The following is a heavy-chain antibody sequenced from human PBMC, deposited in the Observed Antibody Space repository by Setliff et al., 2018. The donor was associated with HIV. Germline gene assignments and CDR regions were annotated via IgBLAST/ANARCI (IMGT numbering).Heavy chain of an antibody. Sequence: ASVKVSCKASGYTFTSYGMNWVRQAPGQGLEWVGWIHTNTGDPTYAQGFTGRFVFSFDTSVSTACLQISSLKAEDTAVYYCAARGEQLYYYGMDVWGQGTTVTVSS. D-gene: IGHD1-26*01. CDR3: AARGEQLYYYGMDV. CDR1: GYTFTSYG. V-gene: IGHV7-4-1*02. J-gene: IGHJ6*02. CDR2: IHTNTGDP.